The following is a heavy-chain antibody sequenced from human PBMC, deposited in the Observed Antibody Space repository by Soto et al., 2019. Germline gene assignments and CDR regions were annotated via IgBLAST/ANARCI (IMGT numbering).Heavy chain of an antibody. CDR2: IYYSGST. CDR1: GGSISSYY. J-gene: IGHJ3*02. V-gene: IGHV4-59*01. D-gene: IGHD3-22*01. CDR3: ARDRFKYYYDSSGYWGSDAFDI. Sequence: PSETLSLTCTVSGGSISSYYWSWIRQPPGKGLEWIGYIYYSGSTNYNPSLKSRVTISVDTSKNQFSLKLSSVTAADTAVYYCARDRFKYYYDSSGYWGSDAFDIWGQGTMVTVSS.